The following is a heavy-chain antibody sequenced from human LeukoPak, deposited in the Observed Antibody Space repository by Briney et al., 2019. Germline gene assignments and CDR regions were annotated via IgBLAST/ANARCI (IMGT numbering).Heavy chain of an antibody. V-gene: IGHV5-51*01. Sequence: GESLKISCKGSGYSFTNYWIGWVRQMPGKGLEWMGIIYPGDSDTRYSPSFQGQVTISADKSISTVYLQWNSLKASDTAIYYCAIYGSGSYYDEWGQGTLVTVSS. CDR2: IYPGDSDT. CDR1: GYSFTNYW. D-gene: IGHD3-10*01. J-gene: IGHJ4*02. CDR3: AIYGSGSYYDE.